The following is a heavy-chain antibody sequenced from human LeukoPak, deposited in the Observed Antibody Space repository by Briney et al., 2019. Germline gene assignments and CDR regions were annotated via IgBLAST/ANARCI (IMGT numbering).Heavy chain of an antibody. D-gene: IGHD2-21*01. V-gene: IGHV4-34*01. Sequence: SETLSLTCAVYGGSFSGYYWSWIRQPPGKGLEWIGEINHSGSTNYNPSLKSRVTISVDTSKNQFSLKLSSVTAADTAVHYCARGSRQIVVVILDYWGQGTLVTVSS. J-gene: IGHJ4*02. CDR2: INHSGST. CDR3: ARGSRQIVVVILDY. CDR1: GGSFSGYY.